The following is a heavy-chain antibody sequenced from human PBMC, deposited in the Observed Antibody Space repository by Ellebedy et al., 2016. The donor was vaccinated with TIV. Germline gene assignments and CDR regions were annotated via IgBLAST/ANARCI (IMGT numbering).Heavy chain of an antibody. Sequence: MPSETLSLTCIVSGGSMSSYYWSWIRQSPGKGLEWIGYIYYSGSTKYNPSLKSRVTISVNTSKNQFSLKVTSVTAADTAVYYCARGFCVSSSCYAGDYSLDYWGQGTLVTVSS. D-gene: IGHD2-2*01. CDR1: GGSMSSYY. J-gene: IGHJ4*02. V-gene: IGHV4-59*01. CDR2: IYYSGST. CDR3: ARGFCVSSSCYAGDYSLDY.